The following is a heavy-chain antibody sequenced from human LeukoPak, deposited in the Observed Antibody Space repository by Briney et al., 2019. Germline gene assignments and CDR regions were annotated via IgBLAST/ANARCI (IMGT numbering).Heavy chain of an antibody. Sequence: ASVKVSCKASGYTFTSYGISWVRQAPGQGLEWMGWISAYNGNTNYAQKLQGRVTMTTDTSTSTAYMELRSLRSDDTAVYYCARDLPQWLVTTPTPYDYWGQGTLVTVSS. CDR2: ISAYNGNT. CDR3: ARDLPQWLVTTPTPYDY. CDR1: GYTFTSYG. V-gene: IGHV1-18*01. J-gene: IGHJ4*02. D-gene: IGHD6-19*01.